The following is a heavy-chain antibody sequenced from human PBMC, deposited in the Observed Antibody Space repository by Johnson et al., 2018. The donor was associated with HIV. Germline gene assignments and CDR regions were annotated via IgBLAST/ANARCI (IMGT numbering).Heavy chain of an antibody. CDR2: ISSSGTTI. D-gene: IGHD6-6*01. J-gene: IGHJ3*02. CDR1: GFTFSDYY. CDR3: AREWGIAARRGGACDI. Sequence: VQLVESGGGLVKPGGSLRLSCAASGFTFSDYYMSWIRQAPGKGLEWVSYISSSGTTIYYADSMKGRFTISRDNAKNSLYLQMSSLRSEDTAVYYCAREWGIAARRGGACDIWGQGTMVTISS. V-gene: IGHV3-11*04.